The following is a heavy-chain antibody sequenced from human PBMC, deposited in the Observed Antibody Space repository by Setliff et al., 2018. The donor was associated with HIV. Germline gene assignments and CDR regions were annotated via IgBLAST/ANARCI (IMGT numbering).Heavy chain of an antibody. Sequence: PSETLSLTCSVSGGSVSSGSYYWGWIRQPPGKGLEWIGTLYFTGSTYYNPSLKSRVTMSIDTSKSQFSLKLSSVTAADTAVYYCARQVSIPGVAITPVDYWGQGALVTVS. D-gene: IGHD5-12*01. CDR2: LYFTGST. J-gene: IGHJ4*02. V-gene: IGHV4-39*01. CDR1: GGSVSSGSYY. CDR3: ARQVSIPGVAITPVDY.